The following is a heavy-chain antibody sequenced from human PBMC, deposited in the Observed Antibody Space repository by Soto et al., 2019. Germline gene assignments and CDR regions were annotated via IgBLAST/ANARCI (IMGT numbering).Heavy chain of an antibody. Sequence: EVQLVESGGDLVQPGGSLRLSCAASGFIFSDYTMTWVRQAPGRGLEFVSHISSSGGAIFYAEFVKGRFTVSRDNAKNSLYLQMNSLIDEDTAVYFCARDHGGSTWFVGVYYFFGMDVWGQGTAVTVSS. CDR2: ISSSGGAI. CDR3: ARDHGGSTWFVGVYYFFGMDV. CDR1: GFIFSDYT. D-gene: IGHD6-13*01. J-gene: IGHJ6*02. V-gene: IGHV3-48*02.